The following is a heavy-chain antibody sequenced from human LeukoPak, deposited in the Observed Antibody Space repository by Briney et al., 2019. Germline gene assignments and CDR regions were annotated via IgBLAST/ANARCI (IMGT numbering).Heavy chain of an antibody. J-gene: IGHJ5*02. CDR2: IYYSGST. CDR3: ARGYCSGGSCPNWFDP. CDR1: GGSISSGGYS. Sequence: PSQTLSLTCAVSGGSISSGGYSWSWIRQPPGKGLEWIGYIYYSGSTNYNPSLKSRVTISVDRSKNQFSLKLSSVTAADTAVYYCARGYCSGGSCPNWFDPWGQGTLVTVSS. V-gene: IGHV4-30-4*07. D-gene: IGHD2-15*01.